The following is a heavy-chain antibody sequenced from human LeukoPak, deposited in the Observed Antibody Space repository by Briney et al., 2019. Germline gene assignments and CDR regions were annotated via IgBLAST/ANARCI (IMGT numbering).Heavy chain of an antibody. D-gene: IGHD2-21*02. CDR3: ARERGKMTALPDAFDI. J-gene: IGHJ3*02. Sequence: NASETLSLTCTVSGCSISSSSYYWGWMRQPPGKGLEWLGRFYYSDSTYYNPSLKSRVTISVDTSKNQFSLKLSSVTAADTAVYYCARERGKMTALPDAFDIWGQGTMVTVSS. CDR2: FYYSDST. CDR1: GCSISSSSYY. V-gene: IGHV4-39*07.